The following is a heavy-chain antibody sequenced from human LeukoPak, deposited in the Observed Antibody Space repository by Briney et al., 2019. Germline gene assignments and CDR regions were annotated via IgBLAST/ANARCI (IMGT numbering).Heavy chain of an antibody. CDR2: ISSNSNYI. J-gene: IGHJ4*02. Sequence: GGSLRLSCAASGFTLSNHYMNWVRQAPGKGLEWVSSISSNSNYIYYADSVEGRFTISRDNAKNSLYLQMNSLRAEDTALYYCARDVRMVALDYWGQGTSVTVSS. V-gene: IGHV3-21*01. CDR1: GFTLSNHY. D-gene: IGHD2-15*01. CDR3: ARDVRMVALDY.